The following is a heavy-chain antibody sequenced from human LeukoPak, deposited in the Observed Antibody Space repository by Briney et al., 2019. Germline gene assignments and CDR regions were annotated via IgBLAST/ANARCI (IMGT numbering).Heavy chain of an antibody. J-gene: IGHJ6*02. CDR1: GFTFSSYW. V-gene: IGHV3-7*01. CDR3: AREPTILTGSHDKPYYYYGMDV. D-gene: IGHD3-9*01. Sequence: GGSLRLSCAASGFTFSSYWMSWVRQAPGKGLEWVANIKQDGSEKYYVDSVKGRFTISRDNAKNSLYLQMNSLRAEDTAVYYCAREPTILTGSHDKPYYYYGMDVWGQGTTVTVSS. CDR2: IKQDGSEK.